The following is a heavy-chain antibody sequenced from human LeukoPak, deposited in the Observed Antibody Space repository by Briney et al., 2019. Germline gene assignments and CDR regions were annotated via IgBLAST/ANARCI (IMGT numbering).Heavy chain of an antibody. CDR3: AKGSSSWRGGLDY. D-gene: IGHD6-13*01. CDR2: ISWNSGSI. Sequence: PGGSLRLSCAVSGFTLSSNWMHWVRQVPGKGLEWVSGISWNSGSIGYADSVKGRFTISRDNSKNSLYLQMNSLRAEDTALHYCAKGSSSWRGGLDYWGQGTLVTVSS. V-gene: IGHV3-9*01. J-gene: IGHJ4*02. CDR1: GFTLSSNW.